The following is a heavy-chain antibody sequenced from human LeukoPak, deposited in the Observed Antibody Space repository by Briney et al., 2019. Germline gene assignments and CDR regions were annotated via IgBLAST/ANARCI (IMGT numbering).Heavy chain of an antibody. CDR2: ISGGGGST. CDR1: GFSFSTYA. V-gene: IGHV3-23*01. D-gene: IGHD3-10*01. J-gene: IGHJ4*01. CDR3: AKDAVAPGSGGDYFDY. Sequence: GGSLRRSCVASGFSFSTYAMSWVRQAPGKGLEWVSGISGGGGSTYSADSVKGRFTISRDNSKNTLSLQMYSLRAEDTAVYYCAKDAVAPGSGGDYFDYWGHGTLVTVSS.